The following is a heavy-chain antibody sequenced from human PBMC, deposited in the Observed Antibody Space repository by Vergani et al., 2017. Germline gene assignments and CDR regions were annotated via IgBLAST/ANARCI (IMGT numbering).Heavy chain of an antibody. J-gene: IGHJ6*02. D-gene: IGHD2-15*01. Sequence: QVQLQQWGAGLLKPSETLSLTCAVYGGSFSGYYWSWIRQPPGKGLEWIGEINHSGSTNYNPSLKSRVTISVDTSKNQFSLKLSSVTAADTAVYYCARGHCSGGSCYYSYYGMDVWGQGTTVTVSS. CDR1: GGSFSGYY. CDR3: ARGHCSGGSCYYSYYGMDV. V-gene: IGHV4-34*01. CDR2: INHSGST.